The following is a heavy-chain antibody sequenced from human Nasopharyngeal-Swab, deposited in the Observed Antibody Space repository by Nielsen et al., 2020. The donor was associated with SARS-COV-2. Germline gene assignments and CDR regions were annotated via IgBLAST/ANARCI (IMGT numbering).Heavy chain of an antibody. D-gene: IGHD6-13*01. V-gene: IGHV1-3*01. CDR1: GYTFTSYA. CDR3: ARDPTSAAGTGDYYYGMDV. CDR2: INAGNGNT. J-gene: IGHJ6*02. Sequence: ASVQVSCKASGYTFTSYALHWVRQAPGQRLEWMGWINAGNGNTKYSQKFQGRVTITRDTSASTAYMELSSLRSEDTAVYYCARDPTSAAGTGDYYYGMDVWGQGTTVTVSS.